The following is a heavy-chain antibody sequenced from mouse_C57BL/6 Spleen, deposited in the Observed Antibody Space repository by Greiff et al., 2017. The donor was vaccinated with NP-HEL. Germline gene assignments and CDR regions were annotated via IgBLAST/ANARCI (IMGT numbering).Heavy chain of an antibody. V-gene: IGHV1-80*01. Sequence: QVQLKESGAELVKPGASVKISCKASGYAFSSYWMNWVKQRPGKGLEWIGQIYPGDGDTNYKGKFKGKATLTEDKSSSTAYMHLSSLTSEDSAVYSCARGTFFDYWGQGTTLTVSS. CDR1: GYAFSSYW. D-gene: IGHD2-14*01. CDR3: ARGTFFDY. CDR2: IYPGDGDT. J-gene: IGHJ2*01.